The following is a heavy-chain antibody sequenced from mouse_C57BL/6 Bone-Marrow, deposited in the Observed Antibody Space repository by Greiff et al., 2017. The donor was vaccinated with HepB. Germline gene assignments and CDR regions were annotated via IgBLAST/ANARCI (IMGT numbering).Heavy chain of an antibody. CDR3: ARPGFDY. CDR1: GYTLTSYW. CDR2: IDPSDSYT. V-gene: IGHV1-50*01. J-gene: IGHJ2*01. Sequence: QVQLQQPGAELVKPGASVKLSCKASGYTLTSYWMQWVKQRPGQGLEWIGEIDPSDSYTNYNQKFKGKATLTVDTSSSTAYMPLSSLTSEDSAVYYCARPGFDYWGQGTTLTVSS.